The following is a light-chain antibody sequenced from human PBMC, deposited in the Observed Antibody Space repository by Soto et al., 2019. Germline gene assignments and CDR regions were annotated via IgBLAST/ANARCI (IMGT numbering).Light chain of an antibody. J-gene: IGKJ5*01. CDR1: QSLNSIY. V-gene: IGKV3-20*01. Sequence: IVLTQSPGTLSLSPGERATLSCRASQSLNSIYLAWYQQKPGQAPRLLIYGASSRATGIPDRFSGSGSGTEFTLTISSLQSEDFAVYYCQQYNNWPRITFGQGTRLEIK. CDR2: GAS. CDR3: QQYNNWPRIT.